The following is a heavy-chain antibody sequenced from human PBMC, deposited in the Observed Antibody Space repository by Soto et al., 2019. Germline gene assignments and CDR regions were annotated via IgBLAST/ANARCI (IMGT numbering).Heavy chain of an antibody. Sequence: SETLSLTCPVSGGSISSSGCYWGWIRQPPGKGLEWIGSIYYSGSTYYNPSLKSRATISVDTSKNQFSLKLSSVTAADTAVYYCAAQKQVHDYYYYGMDVWGQGTTVTVSS. V-gene: IGHV4-39*01. CDR2: IYYSGST. J-gene: IGHJ6*02. CDR3: AAQKQVHDYYYYGMDV. D-gene: IGHD3-10*01. CDR1: GGSISSSGCY.